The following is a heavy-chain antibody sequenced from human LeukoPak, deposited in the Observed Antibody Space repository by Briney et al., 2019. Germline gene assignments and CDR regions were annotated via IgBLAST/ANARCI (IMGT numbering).Heavy chain of an antibody. D-gene: IGHD1-26*01. CDR2: IYYSGST. J-gene: IGHJ3*02. CDR1: GGSISSSSYY. CDR3: ARYRVTSGSYWVNAFDI. Sequence: PSETLSLTSTVSGGSISSSSYYWGWIRQPPGKGLEWIGSIYYSGSTYYNPSLKSRVTISVDTSKNQFSLKLSSVTAADTAVYYCARYRVTSGSYWVNAFDIWGQGTMVTVSS. V-gene: IGHV4-39*01.